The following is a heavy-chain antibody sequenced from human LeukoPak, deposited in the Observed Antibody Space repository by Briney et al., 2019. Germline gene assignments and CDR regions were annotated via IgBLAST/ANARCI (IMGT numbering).Heavy chain of an antibody. CDR2: IKQDGSEK. V-gene: IGHV3-7*01. J-gene: IGHJ6*03. Sequence: PGGSLRLSCAASGFTFSSYWKSWVRQAPGKGLEWVANIKQDGSEKYYVDSVKGRFTISRDNAKNSLYLQMNSLRAEDTAVYYCARRGMDVWGKGTTVTVSS. CDR3: ARRGMDV. CDR1: GFTFSSYW.